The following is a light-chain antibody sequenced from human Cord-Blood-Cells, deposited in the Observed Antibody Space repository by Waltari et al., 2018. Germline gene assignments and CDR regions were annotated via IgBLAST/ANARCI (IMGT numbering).Light chain of an antibody. CDR2: DAS. V-gene: IGKV3-11*01. CDR3: QQRSNWPLIT. J-gene: IGKJ5*01. CDR1: QSVSSY. Sequence: EIVLTQSPATLSLSPGESATLSCRASQSVSSYLAWYQQKPGQAPRLLIYDASNRATGIPARFSGSGSGTDFTLTISSLEPEDFAVYYCQQRSNWPLITFGQGTLLEIK.